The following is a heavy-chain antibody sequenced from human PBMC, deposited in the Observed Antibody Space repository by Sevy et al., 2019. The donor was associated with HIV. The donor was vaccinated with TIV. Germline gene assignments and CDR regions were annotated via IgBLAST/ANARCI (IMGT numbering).Heavy chain of an antibody. V-gene: IGHV3-9*01. CDR3: AKAEARYYYDSSGYSYYFDY. CDR2: ISWNSGSI. J-gene: IGHJ4*02. CDR1: GFTFDDYA. D-gene: IGHD3-22*01. Sequence: GGSLRLSCAASGFTFDDYAMHWVRQAPGKGLEWVSGISWNSGSIGYADSVKGRFTISRDNAKNSLYLQMNSLRAEDTSFYYCAKAEARYYYDSSGYSYYFDYWGQGTPVTVSS.